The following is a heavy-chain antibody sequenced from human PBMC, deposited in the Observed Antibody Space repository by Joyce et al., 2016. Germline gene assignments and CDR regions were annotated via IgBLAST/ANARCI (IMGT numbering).Heavy chain of an antibody. CDR3: ARDRDSGRTWMRPQDVFDI. V-gene: IGHV3-7*03. D-gene: IGHD6-25*01. Sequence: EVQLVVSGGGLVQPGGSLRPSCAASGFTFSSYWMGWVRQVQGKGVECGANIKEDGSEQNYVNSVEGRFTISRDNAKNSLSLQMNSLGAEDTAVYYCARDRDSGRTWMRPQDVFDIWGHGTSVTVSS. CDR2: IKEDGSEQ. J-gene: IGHJ3*02. CDR1: GFTFSSYW.